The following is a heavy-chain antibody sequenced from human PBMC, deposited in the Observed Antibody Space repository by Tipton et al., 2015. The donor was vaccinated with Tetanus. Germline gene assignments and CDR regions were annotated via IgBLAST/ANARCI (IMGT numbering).Heavy chain of an antibody. CDR2: VYSSGST. D-gene: IGHD1-26*01. V-gene: IGHV4-59*01. CDR3: ARDHRLSASYAGWFDP. Sequence: TLSLTCTVSGGSISSYYWSWIRQPPGKGLEWIGNVYSSGSTYYNPSLKGRVTILVDTSTTQFSLRLNSVTAADTAIYYCARDHRLSASYAGWFDPWGQGTLVTVSS. CDR1: GGSISSYY. J-gene: IGHJ5*02.